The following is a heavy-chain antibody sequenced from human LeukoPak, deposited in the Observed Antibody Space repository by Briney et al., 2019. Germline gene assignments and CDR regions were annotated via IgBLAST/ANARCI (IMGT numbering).Heavy chain of an antibody. CDR1: GYTFTSYG. D-gene: IGHD4-11*01. V-gene: IGHV1-18*01. J-gene: IGHJ6*03. Sequence: ASVKVSCKASGYTFTSYGISWVRQAPGQGLEWMGWISAYNGNTNYAQKLQGRVTMTTDTSTSTAYMELRSLRSDDTAVYCCARAPVNDYYYYMDVWGKGTTVTVSS. CDR3: ARAPVNDYYYYMDV. CDR2: ISAYNGNT.